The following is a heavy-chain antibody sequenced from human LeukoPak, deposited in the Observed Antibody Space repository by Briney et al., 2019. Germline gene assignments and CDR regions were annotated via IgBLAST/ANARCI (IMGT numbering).Heavy chain of an antibody. CDR3: ARDYDYYGSGSPLDY. D-gene: IGHD3-10*01. V-gene: IGHV3-21*01. J-gene: IGHJ4*02. Sequence: GGSLRLSCAASGFTFSSYSMNWVRQAPGKGLEWVSSISSSSSYIYYADSVKGRFTISRDNAKNSLYLQMNSLRAEDTAVYYCARDYDYYGSGSPLDYWGQGTLVTVSS. CDR1: GFTFSSYS. CDR2: ISSSSSYI.